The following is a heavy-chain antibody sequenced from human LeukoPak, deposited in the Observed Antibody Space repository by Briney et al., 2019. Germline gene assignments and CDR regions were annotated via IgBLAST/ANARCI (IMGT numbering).Heavy chain of an antibody. V-gene: IGHV3-11*04. Sequence: GSLRLSCAASGFTFSDYYMSWIRQAPGKGLEWVSYISSSGSTIYYADSVKGRFTISRDNSKSTLYLQMNSLRDDDSAAYFCARVYLERLTAGYFDHWGQGTQVTVSP. D-gene: IGHD2-8*01. CDR2: ISSSGSTI. J-gene: IGHJ4*02. CDR3: ARVYLERLTAGYFDH. CDR1: GFTFSDYY.